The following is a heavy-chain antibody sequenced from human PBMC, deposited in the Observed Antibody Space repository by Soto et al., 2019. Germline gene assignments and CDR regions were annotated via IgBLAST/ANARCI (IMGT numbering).Heavy chain of an antibody. Sequence: SVKVSCKASGFTFTSSAVQCGRHSLRQLLEWIGWIVVGSGNTNYAQKFQERVTITRDMSTSTAYMELSSLRSEDTAVYYCAAGSGSYDYYYYGMEVWGQGTTVTVSS. CDR3: AAGSGSYDYYYYGMEV. D-gene: IGHD1-26*01. CDR2: IVVGSGNT. CDR1: GFTFTSSA. J-gene: IGHJ6*02. V-gene: IGHV1-58*01.